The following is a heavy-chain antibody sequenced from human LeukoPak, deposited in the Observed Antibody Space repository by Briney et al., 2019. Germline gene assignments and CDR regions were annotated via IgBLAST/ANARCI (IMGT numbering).Heavy chain of an antibody. CDR3: AKGGDYGDDMPDY. Sequence: PGGSLRLSCAASGFTFSSYAMSWVRQAPGKGLEWVSAISGSGGSTYYADSVKGRFTISRDNSKNTLSLQMNSLRAEDTAVYYCAKGGDYGDDMPDYWGQGTLVTVSS. CDR1: GFTFSSYA. J-gene: IGHJ4*02. D-gene: IGHD4-17*01. CDR2: ISGSGGST. V-gene: IGHV3-23*01.